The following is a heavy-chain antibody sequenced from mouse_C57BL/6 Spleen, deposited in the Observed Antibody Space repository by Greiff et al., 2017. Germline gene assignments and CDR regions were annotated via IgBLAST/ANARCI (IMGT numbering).Heavy chain of an antibody. Sequence: DVQLQESGPGMVKPSQSLSLTCTVTGYSITSGYDWHWIRHFPGNKLEWMGYISYSGSTNYNPSLKNRISITHDTSKNHFFLKLNSVTTEDTATYYCARADGYYAWFAYWGQGTLVTVSA. CDR1: GYSITSGYD. D-gene: IGHD2-3*01. CDR3: ARADGYYAWFAY. J-gene: IGHJ3*01. V-gene: IGHV3-1*01. CDR2: ISYSGST.